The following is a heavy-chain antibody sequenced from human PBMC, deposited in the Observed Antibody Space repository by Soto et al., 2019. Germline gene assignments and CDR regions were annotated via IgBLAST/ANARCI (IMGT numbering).Heavy chain of an antibody. CDR3: ARDVDDYGDYGGLPAGYYYYMDV. CDR2: ISSSGSTI. CDR1: GFTFSDYY. J-gene: IGHJ6*03. Sequence: GGSLRLSCAASGFTFSDYYMSWIRQAPGKGLEWVSYISSSGSTIYYADSVKGRFTISRDNAKNSLYLQMNSLRAEDTAVYYCARDVDDYGDYGGLPAGYYYYMDVWGKGTTVTVSS. D-gene: IGHD4-17*01. V-gene: IGHV3-11*01.